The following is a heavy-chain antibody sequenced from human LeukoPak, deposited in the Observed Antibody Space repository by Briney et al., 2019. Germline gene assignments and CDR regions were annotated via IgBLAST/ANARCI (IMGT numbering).Heavy chain of an antibody. D-gene: IGHD6-19*01. CDR1: GGSISSYY. CDR2: IYYSGST. J-gene: IGHJ4*02. Sequence: PSETLSLTCTVSGGSISSYYWSWIRQPPGKGLEWIGYIYYSGSTNYNPSLKSRVTISVDTSKNQFSLKLSSVTAADTAVYYCARGSYSSGWGPDYWGQGTLVTVSS. V-gene: IGHV4-59*08. CDR3: ARGSYSSGWGPDY.